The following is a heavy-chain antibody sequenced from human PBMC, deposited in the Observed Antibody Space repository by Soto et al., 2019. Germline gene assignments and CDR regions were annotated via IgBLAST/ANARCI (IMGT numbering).Heavy chain of an antibody. Sequence: ASVKVSCKASGYTFTSYGISWVRQAPGQGLEWMGWISAYNGNTNYAQKFQGWVTMTRDTSTSTAYMELRSLRSDDTAVYYCARNFDIRFLEWLPPYNWFDPWGQGTLVTVSS. J-gene: IGHJ5*02. CDR1: GYTFTSYG. V-gene: IGHV1-18*01. CDR3: ARNFDIRFLEWLPPYNWFDP. CDR2: ISAYNGNT. D-gene: IGHD3-3*01.